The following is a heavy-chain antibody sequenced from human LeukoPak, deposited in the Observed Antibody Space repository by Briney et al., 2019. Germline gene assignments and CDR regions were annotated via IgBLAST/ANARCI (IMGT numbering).Heavy chain of an antibody. CDR2: ISGSGGST. J-gene: IGHJ3*02. CDR3: AKDRYSAHGYYAFDI. Sequence: PGGSLRLSCAASGFTFSSYAMNWVRQAPGKGLEWVSVISGSGGSTYYADSVKGRFTISRDNFKDTLYLQMSRLRAEDTAVYYCAKDRYSAHGYYAFDIWGQGTMVTVSS. V-gene: IGHV3-23*01. D-gene: IGHD1-26*01. CDR1: GFTFSSYA.